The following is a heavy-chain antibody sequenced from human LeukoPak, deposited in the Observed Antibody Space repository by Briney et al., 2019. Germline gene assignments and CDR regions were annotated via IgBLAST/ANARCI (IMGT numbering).Heavy chain of an antibody. CDR3: ARGRGVSPTYYYYYYMDV. D-gene: IGHD3-10*01. Sequence: GASVKVSCKASGYTFTGYYMHWVRQAPGQGLEWMGWINPNSGGTNYAQKFQGRVTMTRDTSISTAYMELSRLRSDDTAVYYCARGRGVSPTYYYYYYMDVWGKGTTVTVSS. CDR2: INPNSGGT. CDR1: GYTFTGYY. J-gene: IGHJ6*03. V-gene: IGHV1-2*02.